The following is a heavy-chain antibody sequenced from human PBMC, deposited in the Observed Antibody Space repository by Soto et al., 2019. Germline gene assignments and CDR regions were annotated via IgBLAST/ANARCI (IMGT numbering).Heavy chain of an antibody. CDR3: ARRNVGSYFDY. J-gene: IGHJ4*02. V-gene: IGHV4-39*01. CDR1: GGSISSSSYY. CDR2: IYYSGST. D-gene: IGHD3-10*01. Sequence: SETLSLTCTVSGGSISSSSYYWGWIRQPPGKGLEWIGSIYYSGSTYYNPSLKSRVTISVDTSKNQFSLKLSSVAAADTAVYYCARRNVGSYFDYWGQGTLVTVSS.